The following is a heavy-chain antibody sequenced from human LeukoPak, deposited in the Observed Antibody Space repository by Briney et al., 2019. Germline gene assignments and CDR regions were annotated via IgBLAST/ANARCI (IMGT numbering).Heavy chain of an antibody. CDR2: SNPNSCGT. CDR1: GYTVTGYY. D-gene: IGHD6-13*01. V-gene: IGHV1-2*06. J-gene: IGHJ1*01. CDR3: ARGPYSSSWAEYFQH. Sequence: ASVTVSCKGSGYTVTGYYMHWVRRAPGQGLEWMGRSNPNSCGTNYAQNFQGRVTMTRDTSSSTAYMELSRLRSDDTAVYYCARGPYSSSWAEYFQHWGQGTLVTVSS.